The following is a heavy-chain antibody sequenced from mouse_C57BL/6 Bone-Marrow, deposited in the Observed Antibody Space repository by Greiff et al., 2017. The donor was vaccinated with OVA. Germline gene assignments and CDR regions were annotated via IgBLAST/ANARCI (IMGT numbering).Heavy chain of an antibody. V-gene: IGHV14-4*01. CDR1: GFNIKDAY. J-gene: IGHJ4*01. CDR3: TTLYGNYYAMDY. CDR2: IDPENGDT. D-gene: IGHD1-1*02. Sequence: VQLKESGAELVRPGASVKLSCTASGFNIKDAYMHWVKQRPEQGLEWIGWIDPENGDTEYASKFQGKATITADTSSNTAYLQLSSLTSEDTAVYYCTTLYGNYYAMDYWGQGTSVTVSS.